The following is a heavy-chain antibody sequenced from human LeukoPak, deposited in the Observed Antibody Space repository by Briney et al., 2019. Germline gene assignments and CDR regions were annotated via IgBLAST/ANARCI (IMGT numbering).Heavy chain of an antibody. V-gene: IGHV3-74*03. CDR1: GFTVSRYW. Sequence: GGSLRLSCAASGFTVSRYWMHWVRQAPGKGLKWVSRISPDGSTTLYADSVKGRFTISGDNAKNTLYLQMNSLGAEDSAVYYGTTVVSGNRYNLCDYCGLGTLLIVSS. D-gene: IGHD3-16*02. CDR3: TTVVSGNRYNLCDY. CDR2: ISPDGSTT. J-gene: IGHJ4*02.